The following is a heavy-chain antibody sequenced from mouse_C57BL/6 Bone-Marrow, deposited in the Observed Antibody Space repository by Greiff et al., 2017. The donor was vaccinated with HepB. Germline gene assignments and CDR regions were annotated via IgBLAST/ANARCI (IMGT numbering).Heavy chain of an antibody. CDR1: GFTFSDFY. J-gene: IGHJ1*03. CDR2: SRNKANDYTT. V-gene: IGHV7-1*01. Sequence: EVKLVESGGGLVQSGRSLRLSCATSGFTFSDFYMEWVRQAPGKGLEWIAASRNKANDYTTEYSASVKGRFIVSRDTSQSILYLQMNALRAEDTAIYYCARDASIVTTGDWYFDVWGTGTTVTVSS. D-gene: IGHD2-5*01. CDR3: ARDASIVTTGDWYFDV.